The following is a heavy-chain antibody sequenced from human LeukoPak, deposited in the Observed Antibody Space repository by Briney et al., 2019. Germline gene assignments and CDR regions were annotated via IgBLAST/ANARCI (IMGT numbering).Heavy chain of an antibody. J-gene: IGHJ4*02. V-gene: IGHV4-39*07. CDR2: IYYSGNT. CDR3: AREMYYYDSSGYGPAY. D-gene: IGHD3-22*01. Sequence: SETLSLTCTVSGGSISSSSHYWGWIRQPPGKGLEWIGYIYYSGNTNYNPSLKSRVTISVDTSKNQFSLKLSSVTAADTAVYYCAREMYYYDSSGYGPAYWGQGTVVTVSS. CDR1: GGSISSSSHY.